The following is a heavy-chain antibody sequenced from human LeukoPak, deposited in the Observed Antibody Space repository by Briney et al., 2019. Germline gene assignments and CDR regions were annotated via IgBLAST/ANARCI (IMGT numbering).Heavy chain of an antibody. CDR3: ARTRSSSSSWYGQFDY. D-gene: IGHD6-13*01. J-gene: IGHJ4*02. V-gene: IGHV1-69*06. Sequence: SVKVSCKASGGTFSSYAISWVRQAPGQGLEWMGGIIPIFGKANYAQKFQGRVTITADKSTSTAYMELSSLRSEDTAVYYCARTRSSSSSWYGQFDYWGQGTLVTVSS. CDR1: GGTFSSYA. CDR2: IIPIFGKA.